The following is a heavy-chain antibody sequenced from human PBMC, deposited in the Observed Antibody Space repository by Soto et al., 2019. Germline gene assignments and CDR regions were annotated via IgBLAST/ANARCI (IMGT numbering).Heavy chain of an antibody. J-gene: IGHJ4*02. V-gene: IGHV3-30-3*01. CDR1: GFTFSSYA. CDR3: ARVPSSSGRAHFDY. D-gene: IGHD2-15*01. CDR2: ISYDGSNK. Sequence: QVQLVESGGGVVQPGRSLRLSCAASGFTFSSYAMHWVRQAPCNGLEWVAVISYDGSNKYYADSVKGRFTISRDNSKNTLYLQMNSLRAEDTALFYCARVPSSSGRAHFDYWGQGTLVTVSS.